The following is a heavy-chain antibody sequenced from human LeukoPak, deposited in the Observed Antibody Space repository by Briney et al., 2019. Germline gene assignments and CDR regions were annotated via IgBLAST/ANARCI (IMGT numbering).Heavy chain of an antibody. V-gene: IGHV3-7*03. D-gene: IGHD3-10*01. CDR2: IRQDGSKI. Sequence: GGSLRLSCAASGFTFSTYWMSWVRQAPGKGLEWVANIRQDGSKIYYVDSVKGRFTISRDNAKNSLYLQMNNLRAEDTAAYYCAKDAVRGSGRINWFDSWGQGTLVTVSS. CDR3: AKDAVRGSGRINWFDS. CDR1: GFTFSTYW. J-gene: IGHJ5*01.